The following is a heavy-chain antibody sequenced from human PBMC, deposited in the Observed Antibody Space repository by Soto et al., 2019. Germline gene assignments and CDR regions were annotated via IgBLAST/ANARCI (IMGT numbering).Heavy chain of an antibody. J-gene: IGHJ4*02. CDR3: ADLSRYCTSSNCD. D-gene: IGHD2-2*01. Sequence: DVRLLESGGGLVQPGGSLRLSWAASGFTFSSYSMSWVRQAPGNGLEWVSTIGTSASTYYGDSVRGRFTISRDNSRNTLYLQMNSLRAEDTAVYYCADLSRYCTSSNCDWGQGTLVTVSS. CDR1: GFTFSSYS. CDR2: IGTSAST. V-gene: IGHV3-23*01.